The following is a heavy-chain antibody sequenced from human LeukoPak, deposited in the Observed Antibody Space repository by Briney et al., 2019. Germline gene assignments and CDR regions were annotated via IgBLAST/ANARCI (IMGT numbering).Heavy chain of an antibody. J-gene: IGHJ5*02. CDR1: GYTFKNYD. CDR3: ARDIAARP. D-gene: IGHD6-6*01. Sequence: GASVKVSCKASGYTFKNYDINWVRQATGQGLEWMGWMNPNSGNTGFAQKFQDRVSMTRDTSINTAYMELTSLRSGDTAVYYCARDIAARPWGQGTLVTVSS. CDR2: MNPNSGNT. V-gene: IGHV1-8*02.